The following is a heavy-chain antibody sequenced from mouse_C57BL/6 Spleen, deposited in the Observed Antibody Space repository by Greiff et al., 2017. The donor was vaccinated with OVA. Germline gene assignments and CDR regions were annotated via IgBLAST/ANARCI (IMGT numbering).Heavy chain of an antibody. Sequence: VQLQQSGAELVRPGASVKLSCTASGFNIKDDYMHWVKQRPEQGLEWIGWIDPENGDTEYASKFQGKAPITSDTSSNTAYLQPSSLTSEDTAVYYSTFIYYDYDENYWGQGTTLTVSS. CDR3: TFIYYDYDENY. V-gene: IGHV14-4*01. CDR2: IDPENGDT. D-gene: IGHD2-4*01. CDR1: GFNIKDDY. J-gene: IGHJ2*01.